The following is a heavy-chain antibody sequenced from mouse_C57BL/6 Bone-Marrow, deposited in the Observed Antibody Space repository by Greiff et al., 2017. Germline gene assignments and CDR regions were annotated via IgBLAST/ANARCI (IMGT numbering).Heavy chain of an antibody. V-gene: IGHV5-17*01. Sequence: EVMLVESGGGLVKPGGSLKLSCAASGFTFSDYGMHWVRQAPEKGLEWVAYISSGSSTIYYADTVKGRFTISRDNAKNTLFLQMPSLRSEDTAMYYCASPYYDYDWFAYWGQGTLVTVSA. CDR1: GFTFSDYG. J-gene: IGHJ3*01. CDR2: ISSGSSTI. D-gene: IGHD2-4*01. CDR3: ASPYYDYDWFAY.